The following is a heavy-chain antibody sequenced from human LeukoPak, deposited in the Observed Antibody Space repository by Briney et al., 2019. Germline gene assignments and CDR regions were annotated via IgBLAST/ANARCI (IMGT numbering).Heavy chain of an antibody. CDR1: GFVFSNDP. CDR2: IRDSGTDM. Sequence: GGSLRLSCAASGFVFSNDPMNWVRQAPGKGLEWLSNIRDSGTDMYYAESVKGRFTISRDNAKNSLFLQMNSLRVEDTAVYYCVRDQMWSFDSWGQGTLVTVSS. V-gene: IGHV3-48*01. CDR3: VRDQMWSFDS. D-gene: IGHD2-21*01. J-gene: IGHJ4*02.